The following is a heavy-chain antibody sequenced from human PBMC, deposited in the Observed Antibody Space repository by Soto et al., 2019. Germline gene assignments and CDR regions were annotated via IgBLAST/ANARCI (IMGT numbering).Heavy chain of an antibody. J-gene: IGHJ4*02. D-gene: IGHD2-15*01. V-gene: IGHV4-34*01. Sequence: PSETLSLPCSVSGGSCIGYYWSWIRQTPGKGLEWIGEINHTGSPNHNPTLTSRLTIPVDTSKNQFSLKLSSVPAADTAVYYCARAPPQCRGGSCYLGNEFDYWAQGTLVTLSS. CDR1: GGSCIGYY. CDR3: ARAPPQCRGGSCYLGNEFDY. CDR2: INHTGSP.